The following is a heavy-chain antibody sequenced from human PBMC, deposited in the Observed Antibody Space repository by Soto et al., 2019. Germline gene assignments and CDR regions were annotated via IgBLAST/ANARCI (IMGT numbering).Heavy chain of an antibody. V-gene: IGHV1-58*01. D-gene: IGHD2-21*02. CDR3: AATILAYCGGDCYSCDY. CDR2: IVVGSGNT. CDR1: GFTFTSSA. J-gene: IGHJ4*02. Sequence: QMQLVQSGPEVKKPGTSVKVSCKASGFTFTSSAVQWVRQARGQRLEWIGWIVVGSGNTNYAQKFQERVTITRDMSTGTAYMELSSLRSEDTAVYYCAATILAYCGGDCYSCDYWGQGTLVTVSS.